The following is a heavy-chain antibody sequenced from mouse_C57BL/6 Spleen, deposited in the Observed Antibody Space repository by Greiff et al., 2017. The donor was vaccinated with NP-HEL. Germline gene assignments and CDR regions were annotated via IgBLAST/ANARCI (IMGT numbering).Heavy chain of an antibody. J-gene: IGHJ4*01. D-gene: IGHD2-3*01. CDR1: GYSFTDYN. CDR3: ASDDGHYEDAMDY. V-gene: IGHV1-39*01. CDR2: INPNYGTT. Sequence: EVKLMESGPELVKPGASVKISCKASGYSFTDYNMNWVKQSNGKSLEWIGVINPNYGTTSYNQKFKGKATLTVDQSSSTAYMQLNSLTSEDSAVYYCASDDGHYEDAMDYWGQGTSVTVSS.